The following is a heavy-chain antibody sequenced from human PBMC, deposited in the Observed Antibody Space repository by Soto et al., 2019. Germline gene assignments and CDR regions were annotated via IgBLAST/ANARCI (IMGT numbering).Heavy chain of an antibody. CDR3: ARDCSGGSCQY. CDR1: GFTLSYYW. V-gene: IGHV3-7*01. CDR2: IKEDGSEK. J-gene: IGHJ4*02. Sequence: GSLRLSCAASGFTLSYYWVSWVRQAPGKGLEWVANIKEDGSEKYYVDSVKGRFTISRDNAQNSVFLQMNSLRAEDTAIYYCARDCSGGSCQYWGQGTLVTVSS. D-gene: IGHD2-15*01.